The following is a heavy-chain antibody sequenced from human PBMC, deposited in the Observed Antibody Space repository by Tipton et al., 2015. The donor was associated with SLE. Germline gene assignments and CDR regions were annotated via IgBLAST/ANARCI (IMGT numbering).Heavy chain of an antibody. J-gene: IGHJ6*02. CDR3: AREGDGSANYFFYGINL. V-gene: IGHV4-31*03. Sequence: TLSLTCTVSGGSISSGEYYWSWIRQHPGKGLEWIGHIYYSGSTYYNPSLGGRVTISRDTSKSQFSLELTSVTAADTAVYYCAREGDGSANYFFYGINLWGQGTTVTVSS. CDR1: GGSISSGEYY. CDR2: IYYSGST. D-gene: IGHD5-24*01.